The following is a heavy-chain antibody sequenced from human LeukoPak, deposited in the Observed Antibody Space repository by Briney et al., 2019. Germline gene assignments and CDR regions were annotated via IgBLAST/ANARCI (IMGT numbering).Heavy chain of an antibody. V-gene: IGHV1-69*04. CDR2: IIPILGIA. J-gene: IGHJ4*02. D-gene: IGHD6-19*01. CDR3: ARVPLGSSGWYN. Sequence: SVEVSCKASGGTFSSYAISWVRQAPGQGLEWMGRIIPILGIANYAQKFQGRVTITADKSTSTAYMELSSLRSEDTAVYYCARVPLGSSGWYNWGQGTLVTVSS. CDR1: GGTFSSYA.